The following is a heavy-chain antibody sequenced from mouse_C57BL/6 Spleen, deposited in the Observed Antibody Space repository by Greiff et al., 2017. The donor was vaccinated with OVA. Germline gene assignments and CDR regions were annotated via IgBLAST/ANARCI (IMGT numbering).Heavy chain of an antibody. D-gene: IGHD2-12*01. Sequence: VQLQQSGAELVRPGSSVKLSCAASGYTFTSYWMHWVKQRPIQGLEWIGNIDPSDSETHYNQKFKDKATLTVDKSSSTAYMQLSSLTSEDSAVYYCARDYTGSFAYWGQGTLVTVSA. CDR2: IDPSDSET. J-gene: IGHJ3*01. CDR3: ARDYTGSFAY. V-gene: IGHV1-52*01. CDR1: GYTFTSYW.